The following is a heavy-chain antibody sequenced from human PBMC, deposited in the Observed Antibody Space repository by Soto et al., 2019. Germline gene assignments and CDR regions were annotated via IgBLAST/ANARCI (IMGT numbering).Heavy chain of an antibody. J-gene: IGHJ4*02. Sequence: QVQLQESGPGLVKPSQTLSLTCTVSGGSISRGDYYWGRMRQPPGKGLEWVGYIYYSGSTYYNPSLKSRVTISVDTSKNQFSLKLSSVTAADTAVYYCARDGEHSSGYYYGYWGQGTLVTVSS. V-gene: IGHV4-30-4*01. D-gene: IGHD3-22*01. CDR1: GGSISRGDYY. CDR3: ARDGEHSSGYYYGY. CDR2: IYYSGST.